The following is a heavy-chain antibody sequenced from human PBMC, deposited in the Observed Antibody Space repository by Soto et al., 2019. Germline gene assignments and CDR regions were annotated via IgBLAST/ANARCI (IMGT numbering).Heavy chain of an antibody. J-gene: IGHJ3*02. CDR1: GYTFTRYG. D-gene: IGHD6-13*01. CDR3: ASDLIADLDAFDI. V-gene: IGHV1-3*01. Sequence: GASGKVSWKASGYTFTRYGMDWGRPAPGQRLEWMGWINAGNGNTKYSQKFQGRVTITRDTSASTAYMELSSLRSEDTAVYYCASDLIADLDAFDIWGQGTMVTVSS. CDR2: INAGNGNT.